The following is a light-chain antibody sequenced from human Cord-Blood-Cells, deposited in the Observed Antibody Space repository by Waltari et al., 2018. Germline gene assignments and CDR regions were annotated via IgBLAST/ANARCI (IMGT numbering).Light chain of an antibody. Sequence: QSALTQPRSVSGSTGQSVTISCTGTSSDVGGYNYVSWYQQHPGKAPKLMIYDVSKRPSGVPDRFSGSKSGNTASLTISGLQAEDEADYYCCSYAGSYTSNWVFGGGTKLTVL. CDR3: CSYAGSYTSNWV. CDR2: DVS. J-gene: IGLJ3*02. V-gene: IGLV2-11*01. CDR1: SSDVGGYNY.